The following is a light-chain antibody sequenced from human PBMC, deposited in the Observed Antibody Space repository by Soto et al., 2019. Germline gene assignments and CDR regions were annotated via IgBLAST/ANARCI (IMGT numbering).Light chain of an antibody. J-gene: IGKJ1*01. CDR3: QHYNSYPEA. V-gene: IGKV1-5*03. CDR1: QTISSW. Sequence: DIQMTQSPSTPSGSVGDRVTITCRASQTISSWLAWYQQKPGKAPKLLMYKASTLKSGVPSRFSGSASGTEFTLTISRLQPDDFATYYCQHYNSYPEAFGQGTKVDIK. CDR2: KAS.